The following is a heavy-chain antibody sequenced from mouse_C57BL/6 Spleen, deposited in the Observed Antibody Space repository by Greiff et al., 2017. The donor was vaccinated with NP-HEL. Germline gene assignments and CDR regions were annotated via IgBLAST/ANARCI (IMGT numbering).Heavy chain of an antibody. Sequence: VQLQQSGPELVKPGASVKMSCKASGYTFTDYNMHWVKQSHGKSLEWIGYINPNNGGTSYNQKFKGKATLTVNKSSSTAYMELRSLTSDDSAVYYCARERGTGALFAYWGQGTLVTVSA. V-gene: IGHV1-22*01. CDR2: INPNNGGT. J-gene: IGHJ3*01. CDR3: ARERGTGALFAY. D-gene: IGHD4-1*01. CDR1: GYTFTDYN.